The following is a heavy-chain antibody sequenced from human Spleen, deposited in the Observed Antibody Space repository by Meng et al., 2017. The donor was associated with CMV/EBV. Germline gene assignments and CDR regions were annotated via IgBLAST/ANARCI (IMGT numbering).Heavy chain of an antibody. Sequence: GGSLRLSCAASGFTFDDYGMSWVRQAPGKGLEWVSGINWNGGSTGYADSVKGRFTISRDNSKNTLYLQMNSLRAEDTAVYYCAKEMYNYDSSGYSIDYWGQGTLVTVSS. CDR1: GFTFDDYG. CDR3: AKEMYNYDSSGYSIDY. CDR2: INWNGGST. D-gene: IGHD3-22*01. V-gene: IGHV3-20*04. J-gene: IGHJ4*02.